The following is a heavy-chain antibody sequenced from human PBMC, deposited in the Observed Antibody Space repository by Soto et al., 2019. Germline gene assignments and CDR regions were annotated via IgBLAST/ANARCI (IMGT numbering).Heavy chain of an antibody. D-gene: IGHD6-25*01. CDR2: ITGSTGTT. V-gene: IGHV3-23*01. Sequence: EVQVLESGGGSVQPGGSLRLSCAASGFTFSNFAMSWVRHAPGKGLEWVSEITGSTGTTYYADSVKGRFIISRDNSKNNVHLKMTSLRAEDTAVYYWAKESGSYPYYMYVWGKGTTVTVSS. CDR1: GFTFSNFA. J-gene: IGHJ6*03. CDR3: AKESGSYPYYMYV.